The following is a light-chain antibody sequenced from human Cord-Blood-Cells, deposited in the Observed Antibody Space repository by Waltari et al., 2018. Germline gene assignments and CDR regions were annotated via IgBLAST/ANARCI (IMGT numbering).Light chain of an antibody. CDR1: QSLLHSNGYNY. CDR2: LGS. CDR3: MQALQTPWT. Sequence: DIVMTQSPLSLPVTTGEPASISYRSSQSLLHSNGYNYLDWYLQKPGQSPQLLIYLGSNRASGVPDRFSGSGSGTDFTLKISRVEAEDVGVYYCMQALQTPWTFGQGTKVEIK. J-gene: IGKJ1*01. V-gene: IGKV2-28*01.